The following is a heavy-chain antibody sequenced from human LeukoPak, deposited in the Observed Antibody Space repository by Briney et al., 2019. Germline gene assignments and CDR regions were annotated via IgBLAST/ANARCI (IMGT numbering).Heavy chain of an antibody. V-gene: IGHV1-2*02. CDR3: ATESRAPDYGGHSVAY. CDR1: GYTFTGYY. J-gene: IGHJ4*02. Sequence: ASVKVSCKASGYTFTGYYTHWVRQAPGQGLEWMASINPNSGGTNYAQKFQGRVTMTRDTSISTAYMELSRLRSDDTAVYYCATESRAPDYGGHSVAYWGQGTLVTVSS. CDR2: INPNSGGT. D-gene: IGHD4-23*01.